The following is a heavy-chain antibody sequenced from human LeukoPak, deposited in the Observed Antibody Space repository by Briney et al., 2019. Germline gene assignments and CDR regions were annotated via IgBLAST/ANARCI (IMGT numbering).Heavy chain of an antibody. CDR3: ATGYSGSYYSDY. V-gene: IGHV1-24*01. CDR2: FDPEDGET. D-gene: IGHD1-26*01. CDR1: GYTLTELS. Sequence: ASVKVSCKVSGYTLTELSMHWVRQAPGKGLEWMGGFDPEDGETIYAQKFQGRVTMTEDTSTDTAYMELSSLRSEDTAVYYCATGYSGSYYSDYWGQGTLVTVPS. J-gene: IGHJ4*02.